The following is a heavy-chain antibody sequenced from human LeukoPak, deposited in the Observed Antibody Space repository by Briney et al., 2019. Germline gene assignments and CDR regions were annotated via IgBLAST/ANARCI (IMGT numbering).Heavy chain of an antibody. V-gene: IGHV4-34*01. CDR3: ARGRSSGWYLGFDY. Sequence: SETLSLTCAVYGGSFSGYYWSWIRQPPGKGLEWIGEINHSGSTNYNPSLKSRVTISVDTSKNQFSLKLSSVTAADTAVYYCARGRSSGWYLGFDYWGQGTLVTVSS. CDR2: INHSGST. J-gene: IGHJ4*02. D-gene: IGHD6-19*01. CDR1: GGSFSGYY.